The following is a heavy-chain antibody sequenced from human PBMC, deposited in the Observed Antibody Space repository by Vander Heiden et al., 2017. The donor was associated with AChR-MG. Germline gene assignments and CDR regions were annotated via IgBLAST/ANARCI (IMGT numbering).Heavy chain of an antibody. Sequence: EVQLVESGGGVVKPGGSLRLSCAASGFTFSSHSMNWVRQAPGKGLEWVSSISSSSRDIVDADSVKGRFTISRDNAKNSLYMKMKSLRAEDTAVDDCARGNTNLDYGGQGTLVTVSS. V-gene: IGHV3-21*01. CDR3: ARGNTNLDY. CDR2: ISSSSRDI. CDR1: GFTFSSHS. D-gene: IGHD1-1*01. J-gene: IGHJ4*02.